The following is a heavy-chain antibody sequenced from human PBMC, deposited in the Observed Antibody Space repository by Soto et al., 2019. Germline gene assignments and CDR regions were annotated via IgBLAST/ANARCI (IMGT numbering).Heavy chain of an antibody. Sequence: EVQLVESGGGLVKPGGSLRLSCAASGFTFSNAWMSWVRQAPGKGLEWVGRIKSKTDGGTTDYAAPVKGRFTISRDDSKNTLYQQMNSLKTEDTAVYYCTTDYSGRPQHLDYWGQGTQVPVSS. V-gene: IGHV3-15*01. CDR3: TTDYSGRPQHLDY. D-gene: IGHD1-26*01. CDR2: IKSKTDGGTT. CDR1: GFTFSNAW. J-gene: IGHJ4*02.